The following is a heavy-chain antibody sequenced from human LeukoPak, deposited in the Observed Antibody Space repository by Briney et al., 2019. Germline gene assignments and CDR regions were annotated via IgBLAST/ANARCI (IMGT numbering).Heavy chain of an antibody. J-gene: IGHJ4*02. CDR3: AREGIAAAGTGGDY. D-gene: IGHD6-13*01. V-gene: IGHV3-21*01. Sequence: GGSLRLSCAASGFTFSSYSMNWVRQAPGKGLEWVSSISSSSSYIYYADSVKGRFTISRDNAKNSLYLQMNSLRAEDTAVYYCAREGIAAAGTGGDYWDQGTLVTVSS. CDR2: ISSSSSYI. CDR1: GFTFSSYS.